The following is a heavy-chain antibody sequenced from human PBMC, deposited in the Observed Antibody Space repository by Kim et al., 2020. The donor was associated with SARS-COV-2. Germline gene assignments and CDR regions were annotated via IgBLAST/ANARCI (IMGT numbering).Heavy chain of an antibody. Sequence: SETLSLTCAVYGGSFSGYYWSWIRQPPGKGLEWIGEINHSGSTNYNPSLKSRVTISVDTSKNQFSLKLSSVTAADTAVYYCASLSSGGVPNDYWGQGHL. D-gene: IGHD6-19*01. CDR2: INHSGST. CDR3: ASLSSGGVPNDY. V-gene: IGHV4-34*01. J-gene: IGHJ4*02. CDR1: GGSFSGYY.